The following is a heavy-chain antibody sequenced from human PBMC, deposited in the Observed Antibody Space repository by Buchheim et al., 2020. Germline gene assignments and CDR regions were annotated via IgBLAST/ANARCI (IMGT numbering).Heavy chain of an antibody. CDR3: ARGRSPTLRFWSSYPYYFDY. D-gene: IGHD3-3*01. V-gene: IGHV4-34*01. CDR1: GGSFSGYY. Sequence: QVQLQQWGAGLLKPSETLSLTCAVYGGSFSGYYWSWIRQPPGKGLDWIGEINHSGSTNYNPSLKRRVTISVDTSKNQFSLKLSSVTAADTAVYYCARGRSPTLRFWSSYPYYFDYWGQGTL. CDR2: INHSGST. J-gene: IGHJ4*02.